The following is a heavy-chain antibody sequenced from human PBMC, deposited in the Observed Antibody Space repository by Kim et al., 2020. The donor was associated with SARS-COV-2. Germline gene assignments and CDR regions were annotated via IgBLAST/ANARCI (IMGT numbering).Heavy chain of an antibody. V-gene: IGHV4-31*02. Sequence: PYLKSRVTISVDTSNNQFSLNLSSVTAADTAVYYCAKSYRSGSFYYGMDVWGRGTTVTVSS. J-gene: IGHJ6*02. CDR3: AKSYRSGSFYYGMDV. D-gene: IGHD3-10*01.